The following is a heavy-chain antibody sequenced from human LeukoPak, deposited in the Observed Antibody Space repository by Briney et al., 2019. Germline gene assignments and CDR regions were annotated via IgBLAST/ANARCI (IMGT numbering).Heavy chain of an antibody. CDR3: ARDRLGYCSSTSCYLDLYYFDY. CDR2: IIPILGIA. D-gene: IGHD2-2*01. J-gene: IGHJ4*02. V-gene: IGHV1-69*04. CDR1: GGTFSSYT. Sequence: SVKVSCKASGGTFSSYTISWVRQAPGQGLEWMGRIIPILGIADYAQKFQGRVTITADKSTSTAYMELSSLRSEDTAVYYCARDRLGYCSSTSCYLDLYYFDYWGQGTLVTVSS.